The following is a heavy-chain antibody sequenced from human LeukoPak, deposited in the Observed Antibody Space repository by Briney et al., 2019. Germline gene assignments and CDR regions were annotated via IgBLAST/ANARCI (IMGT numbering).Heavy chain of an antibody. CDR1: GFTFTSYA. J-gene: IGHJ3*01. D-gene: IGHD1-26*01. Sequence: GGSLRLSCAASGFTFTSYAMSWVRQAPGKGLEWVSMISGSGGSTFYADSVKDRFTISRDNSKSTVYMQMNGLRAEDTAVYYCVKRLVGTNDWGQGTMVTASS. CDR3: VKRLVGTND. CDR2: ISGSGGST. V-gene: IGHV3-23*01.